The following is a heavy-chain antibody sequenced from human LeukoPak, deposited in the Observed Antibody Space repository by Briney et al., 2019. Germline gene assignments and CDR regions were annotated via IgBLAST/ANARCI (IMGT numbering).Heavy chain of an antibody. D-gene: IGHD3-22*01. V-gene: IGHV4-30-4*01. CDR2: IYYSGST. CDR3: ARDHYYYDSSGYYGWFDP. CDR1: GGSISSGDYY. Sequence: PSETLSLTCTVSGGSISSGDYYWSWIRQPPGKGLEWIGYIYYSGSTYYNPSLKSRVTISVDTSKNQFSLKLSSVTAADTAVYYCARDHYYYDSSGYYGWFDPWGQGTLVIVSS. J-gene: IGHJ5*02.